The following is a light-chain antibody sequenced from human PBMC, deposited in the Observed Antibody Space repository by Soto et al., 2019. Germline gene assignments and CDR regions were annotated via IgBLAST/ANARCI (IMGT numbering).Light chain of an antibody. CDR3: QQYGSSPQT. V-gene: IGKV3-20*01. CDR2: DAS. J-gene: IGKJ1*01. Sequence: EIVLTQSPGTLSLSPVERATLSCMASQSVFSSLAWYQQKPGQAPRLLIYDASNRATGIPARFSGSGSGTDFTLTISRLEPEDFAVYYCQQYGSSPQTFGQGTKVDIK. CDR1: QSVFSS.